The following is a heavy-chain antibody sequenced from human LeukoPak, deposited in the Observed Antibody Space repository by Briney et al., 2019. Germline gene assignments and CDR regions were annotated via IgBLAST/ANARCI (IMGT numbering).Heavy chain of an antibody. D-gene: IGHD6-6*01. CDR1: GFTFSSYD. CDR2: ISRSGTI. V-gene: IGHV3-48*03. Sequence: GGSLRLSCAASGFTFSSYDVNWIRQAPGKGLEWVSHISRSGTIYYADSVKGRFTISRDNAKNSLYLQVISLRAEDTAVYYCARGPSIAARYDAFDIWGQGTMVTVSS. CDR3: ARGPSIAARYDAFDI. J-gene: IGHJ3*02.